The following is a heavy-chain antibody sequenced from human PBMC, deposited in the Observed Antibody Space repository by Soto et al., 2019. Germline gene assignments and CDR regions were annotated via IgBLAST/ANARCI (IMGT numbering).Heavy chain of an antibody. V-gene: IGHV4-30-4*02. CDR2: VYSSGTT. D-gene: IGHD4-17*01. J-gene: IGHJ5*02. CDR3: VRDNYGDYDH. CDR1: GASFSSVDYY. Sequence: PSDTLSLTCIVSGASFSSVDYYWSWIRQPPGKGLEWIGYVYSSGTTYYNPSLKSRVSMSIDTSKNQFSLNLRSVTAADTAMYYCVRDNYGDYDHWGQGTLVTVSS.